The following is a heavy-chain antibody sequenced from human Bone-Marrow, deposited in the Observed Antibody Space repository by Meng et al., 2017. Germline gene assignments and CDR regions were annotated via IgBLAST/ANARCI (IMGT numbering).Heavy chain of an antibody. V-gene: IGHV4-30-4*01. CDR2: IHYSGST. CDR1: GGSISGVDYY. Sequence: QVQLQESGPGLVKPSQTLSLTCTGSGGSISGVDYYWSWIRQPPGKGLEWVGYIHYSGSTYYNPSLQSRIAISVDMSRNQFSLRLTSVTSADTAVYCCARVNSDCGGVMCYKGWFDPWGQGTLVTVSS. CDR3: ARVNSDCGGVMCYKGWFDP. D-gene: IGHD2-21*01. J-gene: IGHJ5*02.